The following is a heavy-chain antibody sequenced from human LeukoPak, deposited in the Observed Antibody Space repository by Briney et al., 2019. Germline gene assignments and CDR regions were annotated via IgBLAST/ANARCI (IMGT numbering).Heavy chain of an antibody. CDR1: GFTFSSYA. D-gene: IGHD6-13*01. CDR3: AKDQRWQQLPQRGHWFDP. CDR2: ISGSGGST. V-gene: IGHV3-23*01. J-gene: IGHJ5*02. Sequence: GGSLRLSCAASGFTFSSYAMSWVRQAPGKGLEWVSAISGSGGSTYYADSVTGRFTISRDNSKNTLYLQMNSLRAEDTAVYYCAKDQRWQQLPQRGHWFDPWGQGTLVTVSS.